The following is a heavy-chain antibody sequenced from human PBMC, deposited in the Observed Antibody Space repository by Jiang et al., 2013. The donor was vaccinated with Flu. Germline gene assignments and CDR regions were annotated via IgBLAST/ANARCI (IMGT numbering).Heavy chain of an antibody. CDR1: GGSISSYY. CDR3: ARLPMVVTWFDY. D-gene: IGHD4-23*01. Sequence: GPGLVKPSETLSLTCTVSGGSISSYYWSWIRQPPGKGLEWIGYIYYSGSTNYNPSLKSRVTISVDTSKNQFSLKLSSVTAADTAVYYCARLPMVVTWFDYWGQGTLVTVSS. J-gene: IGHJ4*02. CDR2: IYYSGST. V-gene: IGHV4-59*08.